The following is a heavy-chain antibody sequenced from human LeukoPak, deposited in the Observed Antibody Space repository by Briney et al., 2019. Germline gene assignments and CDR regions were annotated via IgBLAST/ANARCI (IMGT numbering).Heavy chain of an antibody. V-gene: IGHV3-11*01. Sequence: GGSLRLSCAASGFTFSDYYMSWIRQAPGKGLEWVSYISSSGSTIYYADSVKGRFTISRDNAKNSLYLQMNSLRAEDTAVYYCAKVLVPAATYYYYGMDVWGQGTTVTVSS. CDR1: GFTFSDYY. CDR2: ISSSGSTI. D-gene: IGHD2-2*01. CDR3: AKVLVPAATYYYYGMDV. J-gene: IGHJ6*02.